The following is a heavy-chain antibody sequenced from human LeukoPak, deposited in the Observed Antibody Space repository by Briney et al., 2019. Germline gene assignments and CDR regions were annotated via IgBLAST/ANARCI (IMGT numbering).Heavy chain of an antibody. CDR1: GFTFSSYS. CDR3: ARGADGVSSNSRGWFDP. V-gene: IGHV3-21*01. CDR2: ISTSSSYM. D-gene: IGHD2-15*01. J-gene: IGHJ5*02. Sequence: GGSLRLSCKASGFTFSSYSMNWVRQAPGKGLEWVSSISTSSSYMYYADSVKGRFTISRDNARNSLYLQMNTLRAEDTAVYSCARGADGVSSNSRGWFDPWGQGTMVTVSS.